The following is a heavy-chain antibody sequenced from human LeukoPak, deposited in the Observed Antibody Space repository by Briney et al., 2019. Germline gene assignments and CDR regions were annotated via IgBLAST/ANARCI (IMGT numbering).Heavy chain of an antibody. J-gene: IGHJ4*02. CDR2: IKEDRSAT. CDR1: GFTFSTYW. V-gene: IGHV3-7*04. CDR3: ARDSPGYLAYDS. Sequence: PGGSLRLSCAASGFTFSTYWMTWVRQAPGKGPEWVANIKEDRSATYYVDSVKGRFTISRDNAKKSLYLQMNSLRAEGTAVYYCARDSPGYLAYDSWGQGTLVTVSS. D-gene: IGHD1-1*01.